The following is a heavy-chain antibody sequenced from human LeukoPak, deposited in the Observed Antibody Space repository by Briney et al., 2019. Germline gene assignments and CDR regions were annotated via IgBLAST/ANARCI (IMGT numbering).Heavy chain of an antibody. CDR3: ARTIPDYTRYSSGWYEGGYYFDY. Sequence: SQTLPLTCTVSGGSISSGSYYWSWIRQPAGKGLEWIGRIYTSGSTNYNPSLKSRVTISVDTSKNQFSLKLSSVTAADTAVYYCARTIPDYTRYSSGWYEGGYYFDYWGQGTLVTVSS. J-gene: IGHJ4*02. V-gene: IGHV4-61*02. CDR1: GGSISSGSYY. CDR2: IYTSGST. D-gene: IGHD6-19*01.